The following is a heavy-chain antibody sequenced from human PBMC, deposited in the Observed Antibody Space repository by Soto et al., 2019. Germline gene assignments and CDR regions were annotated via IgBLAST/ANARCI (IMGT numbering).Heavy chain of an antibody. CDR1: GGSITGYY. J-gene: IGHJ4*02. Sequence: PSDTLSLTCTVSGGSITGYYWSRIRQSPGEGLEWIGYVYYSGSTNYNPSLKSRVTMSVDTSKNQFSLKLSSVTAADTAVYFCARLPGYCSGDSCRIDYWGQGTLVTVSS. V-gene: IGHV4-59*08. CDR2: VYYSGST. CDR3: ARLPGYCSGDSCRIDY. D-gene: IGHD2-15*01.